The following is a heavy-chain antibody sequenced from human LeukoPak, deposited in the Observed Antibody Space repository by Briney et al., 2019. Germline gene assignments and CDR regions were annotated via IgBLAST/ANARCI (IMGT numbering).Heavy chain of an antibody. CDR1: GFTFSSYA. CDR2: ISGSGGST. D-gene: IGHD3-22*01. V-gene: IGHV3-23*01. Sequence: GGSLRLSCAASGFTFSSYAMSWVRQAPGKGLEWVSAISGSGGSTYYADSVKGRFTISRDNSKNTLYLQMNSLRVEDTAVYSCARDFDTSGHYLFDYWGQGTLVSVSS. CDR3: ARDFDTSGHYLFDY. J-gene: IGHJ4*02.